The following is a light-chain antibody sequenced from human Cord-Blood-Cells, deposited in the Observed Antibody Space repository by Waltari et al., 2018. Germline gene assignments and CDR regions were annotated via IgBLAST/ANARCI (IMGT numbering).Light chain of an antibody. CDR1: QSISSY. V-gene: IGKV1-39*01. Sequence: DLQMTQSPSYLSASVGDRVTITCRASQSISSYINWYQQKPEKAPKLLIYAASSLQSGVPSMFSSSGSGTDFTLTISSLQPEDFATYYCQQSYSTPWTFGQGTKVEIK. CDR2: AAS. J-gene: IGKJ1*01. CDR3: QQSYSTPWT.